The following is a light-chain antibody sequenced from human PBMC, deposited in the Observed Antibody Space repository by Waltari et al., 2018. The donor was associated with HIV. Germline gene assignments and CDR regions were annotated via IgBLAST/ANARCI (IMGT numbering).Light chain of an antibody. CDR3: LQTYSSPWT. V-gene: IGKV1-39*01. Sequence: DIQMTQSPSSLPASVGDRLTITCRASQSISSYLNWYQQKPGRAPELLIYAASSLQTGVPSRFSASGFGTDFTLTINSLQPEEFASYFCLQTYSSPWTFGQGTKV. J-gene: IGKJ1*01. CDR2: AAS. CDR1: QSISSY.